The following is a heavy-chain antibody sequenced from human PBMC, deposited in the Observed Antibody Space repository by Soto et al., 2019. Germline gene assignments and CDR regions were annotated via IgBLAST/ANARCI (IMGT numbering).Heavy chain of an antibody. D-gene: IGHD7-27*01. V-gene: IGHV3-11*06. CDR2: ISSSSSYT. CDR3: ARVKGLGTPDDAFDI. J-gene: IGHJ3*02. Sequence: LGGSLRLSCAASGFTFSDYYMSWIRQAPGKGLEWVSYISSSSSYTNYADSVKGRFTISRDNAKNSLYLQMNSLRAEDTAVYYCARVKGLGTPDDAFDIWGQGTMVTVSS. CDR1: GFTFSDYY.